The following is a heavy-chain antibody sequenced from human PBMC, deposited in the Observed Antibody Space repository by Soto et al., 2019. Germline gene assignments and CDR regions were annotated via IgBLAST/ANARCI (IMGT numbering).Heavy chain of an antibody. D-gene: IGHD4-17*01. CDR2: IHNGERA. CDR3: SYGDSPGPIDH. J-gene: IGHJ4*02. Sequence: KSSETLSLTCSVSGASISSYYWSWVRQAPGKGLEYIGYIHNGERANYNPSLESRVTISADTSKNQFSLRLSSVTAADTAMYYCSYGDSPGPIDHWGQGTLVTVSS. V-gene: IGHV4-59*01. CDR1: GASISSYY.